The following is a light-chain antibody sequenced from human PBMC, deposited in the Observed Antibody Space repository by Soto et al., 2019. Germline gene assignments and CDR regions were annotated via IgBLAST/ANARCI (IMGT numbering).Light chain of an antibody. V-gene: IGKV3-11*01. CDR1: QSVSSF. CDR3: QQRSNWPLT. J-gene: IGKJ4*01. CDR2: DAS. Sequence: EIVLTQSPATLSLSPGERANLSCGASQSVSSFLAWYQQKPGQAPRLLIYDASNKATGIPARFSGSGSGTDFTLTINSLEPEDFAVYYCQQRSNWPLTFGGGTKVDIK.